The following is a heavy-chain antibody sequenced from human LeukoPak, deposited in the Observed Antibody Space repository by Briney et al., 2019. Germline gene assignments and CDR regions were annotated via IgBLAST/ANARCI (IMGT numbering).Heavy chain of an antibody. V-gene: IGHV3-48*04. CDR3: ARDRGIFTDTAMAPIDY. Sequence: GGSLRLSCAASGFSFGSYGLSWVRQAPGKGLQWVSYISSSSSTIYYADSVKGRFTISRDNAKNSLYLQMNSLRAEDTAVYYCARDRGIFTDTAMAPIDYWGQGTLVTVSS. CDR2: ISSSSSTI. CDR1: GFSFGSYG. J-gene: IGHJ4*02. D-gene: IGHD5-18*01.